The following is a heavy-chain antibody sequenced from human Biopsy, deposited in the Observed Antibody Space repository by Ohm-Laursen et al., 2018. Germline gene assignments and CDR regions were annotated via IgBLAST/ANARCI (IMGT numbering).Heavy chain of an antibody. J-gene: IGHJ5*02. Sequence: SQTLPLTCAVYGGTYSGYYWSWIRQPPGKGLEWIGEVHHDGRANYNPSLKSRVTISGDMSKKQFSLKLSGVTAADTAVYYCARFIVPSLHCSNGVCPIRWFDPWGQGTPVTVFS. D-gene: IGHD2-2*01. CDR3: ARFIVPSLHCSNGVCPIRWFDP. CDR1: GGTYSGYY. CDR2: VHHDGRA. V-gene: IGHV4-34*01.